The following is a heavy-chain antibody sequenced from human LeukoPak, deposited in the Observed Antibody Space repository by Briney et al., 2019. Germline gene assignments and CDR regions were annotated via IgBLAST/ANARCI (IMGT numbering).Heavy chain of an antibody. D-gene: IGHD6-6*01. Sequence: PGRSLSLSCAASGFTFSSYAMHWIRQAPGKGLEWVAVISYDGSNKYYPDSVKRRFTISSANSKNTLYLQMNRLRAEDTAVYYCARELYGSSVLSIAARWPPDVWGQGTTVTVSS. CDR1: GFTFSSYA. CDR3: ARELYGSSVLSIAARWPPDV. J-gene: IGHJ6*02. CDR2: ISYDGSNK. V-gene: IGHV3-30-3*01.